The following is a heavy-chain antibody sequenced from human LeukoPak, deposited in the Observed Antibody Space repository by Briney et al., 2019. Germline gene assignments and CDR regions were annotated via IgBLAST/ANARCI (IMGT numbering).Heavy chain of an antibody. D-gene: IGHD2-15*01. Sequence: PSETLSLTCAVYGGSFSGYYWSWIRQPPGKGLEWIGEINHSGSTNYNPSLKSRVTISVDTSKNQFSLKLSSVTAADTAVYYCAREVVVATTDWFDPWGQGTLVTVSS. CDR1: GGSFSGYY. V-gene: IGHV4-34*01. CDR3: AREVVVATTDWFDP. J-gene: IGHJ5*02. CDR2: INHSGST.